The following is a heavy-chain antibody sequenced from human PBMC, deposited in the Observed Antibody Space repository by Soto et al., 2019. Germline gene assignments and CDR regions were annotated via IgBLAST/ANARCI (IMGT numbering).Heavy chain of an antibody. CDR3: AHRQAQGIGLAGTFDS. CDR2: IYWDDDK. V-gene: IGHV2-5*02. Sequence: SGPTLVNPTQTLTLTCTFSGFSLSTTGVGVGWIRQPPGKALEWLALIYWDDDKRYSPSLKSGLTITKDTSKNQVVLTMTNMDPVDTATYYCAHRQAQGIGLAGTFDSWGQGTLVTVS. CDR1: GFSLSTTGVG. D-gene: IGHD6-19*01. J-gene: IGHJ4*02.